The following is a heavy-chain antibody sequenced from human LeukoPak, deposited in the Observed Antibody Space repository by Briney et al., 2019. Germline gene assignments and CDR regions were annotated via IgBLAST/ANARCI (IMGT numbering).Heavy chain of an antibody. D-gene: IGHD3-22*01. Sequence: ASVKVSCKASGYTFTSYAMHWVRQAPGQRLEWMGWINSGNGNTKYSQKFQGRVTITRDTSASTAYMELSSLRSEDTAVYYCARVTYYYDSSGYYQPYYYYYYGMDVWGQGTTVTVSS. CDR3: ARVTYYYDSSGYYQPYYYYYYGMDV. V-gene: IGHV1-3*01. CDR2: INSGNGNT. J-gene: IGHJ6*02. CDR1: GYTFTSYA.